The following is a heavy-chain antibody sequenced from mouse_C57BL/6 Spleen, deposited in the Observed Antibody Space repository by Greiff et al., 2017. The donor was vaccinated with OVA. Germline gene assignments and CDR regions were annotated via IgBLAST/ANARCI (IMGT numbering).Heavy chain of an antibody. CDR3: ERMRKGGRYFDV. CDR2: INPGSGGT. CDR1: GYAFTNYL. J-gene: IGHJ1*03. Sequence: QVQLKQSGAELVRPGTSVKVSCKASGYAFTNYLIEWVKQRPGQGLEWIGVINPGSGGTNYNEKFKGKATLTADKSTSTAYMQLSSLTSESSAVYFGERMRKGGRYFDVWGTGTTVTVSS. V-gene: IGHV1-54*01.